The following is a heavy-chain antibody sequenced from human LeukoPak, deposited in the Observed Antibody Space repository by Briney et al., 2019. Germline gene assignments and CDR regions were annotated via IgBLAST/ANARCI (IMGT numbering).Heavy chain of an antibody. CDR2: TLYDGSNK. CDR1: AFTFTSYA. D-gene: IGHD4-17*01. J-gene: IGHJ4*02. Sequence: GESLRLSCAASAFTFTSYAMHWVRQAPGEGLEWVALTLYDGSNKNYADSVKGRFTISRDNSKNTLYLQMNSLRAEDTAVYYCARDLVGDYDDLPHFDYWGQGTLVTVSS. V-gene: IGHV3-30-3*01. CDR3: ARDLVGDYDDLPHFDY.